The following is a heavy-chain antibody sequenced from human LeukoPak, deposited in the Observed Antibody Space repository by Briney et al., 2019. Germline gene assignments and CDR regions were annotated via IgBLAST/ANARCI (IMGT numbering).Heavy chain of an antibody. CDR3: ARDYYEQRLVSGEAGDY. CDR2: INTNTGNP. J-gene: IGHJ4*02. V-gene: IGHV7-4-1*02. CDR1: GYTFTSYA. D-gene: IGHD6-19*01. Sequence: ASVKVSCKASGYTFTSYAMNWVRQAPGQGLEWMGWINTNTGNPTYAQGFTGRFVFSLDTSVSTAYLQISSLKAEDTAVYYCARDYYEQRLVSGEAGDYWGQGTLVTVSS.